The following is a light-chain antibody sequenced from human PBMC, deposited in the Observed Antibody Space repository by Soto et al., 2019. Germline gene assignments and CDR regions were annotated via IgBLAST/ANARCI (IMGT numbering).Light chain of an antibody. CDR3: QHYISFPWT. Sequence: DIQMTQSPSTLSASVGDRVTITCRASQTISDFLAWYQHKPGEAPKPLIAEASRLESGVPSRFSGGGSGTEFTLTISRLQPDDVATYYCQHYISFPWTFGQGTKV. V-gene: IGKV1-5*01. J-gene: IGKJ1*01. CDR1: QTISDF. CDR2: EAS.